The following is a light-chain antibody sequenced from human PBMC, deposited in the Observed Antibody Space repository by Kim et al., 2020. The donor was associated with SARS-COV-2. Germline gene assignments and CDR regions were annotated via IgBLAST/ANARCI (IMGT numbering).Light chain of an antibody. J-gene: IGLJ2*01. Sequence: QSVLTQPPSASGTPGQRVTISCSGSSSNIGSSAVNWYQQLPGTAPKLLIYSNNQRPSGVPDRFSGSKSGTSASLAISGLQSEDEADYYCATWDDSLNAVVFGGGTQLTVL. CDR1: SSNIGSSA. CDR2: SNN. CDR3: ATWDDSLNAVV. V-gene: IGLV1-44*01.